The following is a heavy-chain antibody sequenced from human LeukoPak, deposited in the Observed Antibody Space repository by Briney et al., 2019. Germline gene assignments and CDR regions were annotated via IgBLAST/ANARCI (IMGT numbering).Heavy chain of an antibody. J-gene: IGHJ4*02. D-gene: IGHD3-22*01. CDR1: GFTFSDAW. CDR2: IKSISDGGTT. Sequence: GGSLRLSCEVSGFTFSDAWMSWVRQAPGKGLEWVGRIKSISDGGTTDLAAPVRDRFTISRDDSKNTLYLQMYSLKTEDTAKYYCTAVQPSGYEHLFDYWGQGSLVTVSS. V-gene: IGHV3-15*01. CDR3: TAVQPSGYEHLFDY.